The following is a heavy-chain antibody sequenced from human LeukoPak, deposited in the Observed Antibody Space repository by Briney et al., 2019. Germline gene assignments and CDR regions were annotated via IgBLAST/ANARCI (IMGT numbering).Heavy chain of an antibody. CDR2: INHSGST. D-gene: IGHD2-2*01. J-gene: IGHJ5*02. CDR3: ARGAVVVPAAIAGINWLDP. V-gene: IGHV4-34*01. Sequence: SETLSLTCAVYGGSFSGYYWSWIRQPPGKGLEWIGEINHSGSTNYNPSLKSRVTISVDTSKNQFSLKLSSVTAADTAVYYCARGAVVVPAAIAGINWLDPWGQGTLVTVSS. CDR1: GGSFSGYY.